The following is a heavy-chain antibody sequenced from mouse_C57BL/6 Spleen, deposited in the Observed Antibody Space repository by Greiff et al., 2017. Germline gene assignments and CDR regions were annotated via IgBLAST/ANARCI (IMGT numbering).Heavy chain of an antibody. Sequence: EVQLQESGPGLVKPSQSLSLTCSVTGYSITSGYYWNWIRQFPGNKLEWMGYISYDGSNNYNPSLKNRISITRDTSKNQFFLKLNSVTTEDTATYYCARVGDAMDYWGQGTSVTVSS. CDR2: ISYDGSN. V-gene: IGHV3-6*01. CDR1: GYSITSGYY. J-gene: IGHJ4*01. CDR3: ARVGDAMDY.